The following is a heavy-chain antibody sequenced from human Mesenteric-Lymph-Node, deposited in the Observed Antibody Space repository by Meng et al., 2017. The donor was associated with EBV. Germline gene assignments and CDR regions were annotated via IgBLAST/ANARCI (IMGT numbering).Heavy chain of an antibody. V-gene: IGHV1-69*18. D-gene: IGHD6-19*01. Sequence: QVHLEQSGAEVRKPGSSVKVSCTADGGTFSSYAVSWLRQAPGQGLEWMGTFIPIFGTANFAQKFQGRVTITADESTSTVYMEVRSLRSEDTAVYYCARDNIAVAAGMYNWFDPWGQGTLVNVSS. CDR2: FIPIFGTA. J-gene: IGHJ5*02. CDR3: ARDNIAVAAGMYNWFDP. CDR1: GGTFSSYA.